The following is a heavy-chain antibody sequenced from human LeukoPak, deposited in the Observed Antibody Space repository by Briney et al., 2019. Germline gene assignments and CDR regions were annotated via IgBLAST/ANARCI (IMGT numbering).Heavy chain of an antibody. Sequence: ASVKVSCKASGGTFSSYAISWVRQASGQGLEWMGWMNPNSGDTGYAQKFQGRVTMTRNTSISTAYMELSSLRSEDTAIYYCARALPHRRLMDTTMEQHWFDPWGQGTLVTVSS. V-gene: IGHV1-8*02. CDR2: MNPNSGDT. J-gene: IGHJ5*02. D-gene: IGHD5-18*01. CDR3: ARALPHRRLMDTTMEQHWFDP. CDR1: GGTFSSYA.